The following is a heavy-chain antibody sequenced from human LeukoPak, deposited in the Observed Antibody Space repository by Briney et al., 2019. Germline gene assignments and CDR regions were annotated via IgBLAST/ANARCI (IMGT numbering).Heavy chain of an antibody. J-gene: IGHJ4*02. CDR1: GFTFSTFA. Sequence: PGGSLRLSCAASGFTFSTFAMSSVRQAPGKGVEWVSTIGNSAGYTYYADSVKGRFTISRDNSKNTLYLKMNSLRAGDTAVYYCAKDEGWELKGYYLDYWGQGILVTVSS. V-gene: IGHV3-23*01. CDR2: IGNSAGYT. CDR3: AKDEGWELKGYYLDY. D-gene: IGHD1-26*01.